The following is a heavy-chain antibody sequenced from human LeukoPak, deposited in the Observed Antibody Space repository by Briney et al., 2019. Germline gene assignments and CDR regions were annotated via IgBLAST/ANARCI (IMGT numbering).Heavy chain of an antibody. D-gene: IGHD5-12*01. CDR3: AKDRTRMVATLNWFDP. CDR2: ISGSGGST. Sequence: GGSLRLSCEASGFTFSSYAMSWVRQAPGKGLEWVSAISGSGGSTYYADSVKGRFTISRDNSKNTLYLQMNSLRAEDTAVYYCAKDRTRMVATLNWFDPWGQGTLVTVSS. V-gene: IGHV3-23*01. CDR1: GFTFSSYA. J-gene: IGHJ5*02.